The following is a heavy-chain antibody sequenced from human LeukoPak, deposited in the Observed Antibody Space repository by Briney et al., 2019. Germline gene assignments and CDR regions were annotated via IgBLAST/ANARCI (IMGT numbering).Heavy chain of an antibody. CDR2: IIPIFGTA. J-gene: IGHJ4*03. CDR3: ATLWFWELLSSYFDY. V-gene: IGHV1-69*13. CDR1: GGTFSSYA. D-gene: IGHD3-10*01. Sequence: SVKVSCKASGGTFSSYAISWVRQAPGQGLEWMGGIIPIFGTANYAQKFQGRVTITADESTSTAYMELSSLRSEDTAVYYCATLWFWELLSSYFDYWGQGTLVTVSS.